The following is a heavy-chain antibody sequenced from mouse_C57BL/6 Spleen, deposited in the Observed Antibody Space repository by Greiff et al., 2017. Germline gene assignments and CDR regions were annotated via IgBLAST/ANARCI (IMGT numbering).Heavy chain of an antibody. J-gene: IGHJ1*03. V-gene: IGHV1-55*01. CDR2: IYPGSGST. CDR1: GYTFTSYW. CDR3: ARWSYTYWYFDD. Sequence: QVQLQQSGAELVKPGASVKMSCKASGYTFTSYWITWVKQRPGQGLEWIGDIYPGSGSTNYNEKFKSKATLTVDTSSSTAYMQLSSLTSEDSAVYYCARWSYTYWYFDDWGTGTTVTVSS.